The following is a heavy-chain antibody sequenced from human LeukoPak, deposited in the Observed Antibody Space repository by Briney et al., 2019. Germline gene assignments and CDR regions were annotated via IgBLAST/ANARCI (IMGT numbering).Heavy chain of an antibody. CDR1: GFTFSNYA. V-gene: IGHV3-30*01. D-gene: IGHD3-10*01. CDR2: ISSGGTYE. CDR3: ARDSTYYYDAGSSGPPYFDN. Sequence: PGKSLRLSCAASGFTFSNYAMHWVRQAPGKGLEWVSLISSGGTYEYYADSVKGRFTISRDNSKNTLYLQLNSLRAEDTALYYCARDSTYYYDAGSSGPPYFDNWGQGTLVTVSS. J-gene: IGHJ4*02.